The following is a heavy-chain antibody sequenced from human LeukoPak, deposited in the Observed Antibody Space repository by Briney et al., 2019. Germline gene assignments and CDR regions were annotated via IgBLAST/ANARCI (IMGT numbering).Heavy chain of an antibody. CDR2: IYYSGST. J-gene: IGHJ4*02. V-gene: IGHV4-39*01. Sequence: SETLSLTCTVSGGSISSSSYYWGWIRQPPGKGLEWIGSIYYSGSTYYNPSLKSRVTISVDTSKNQFSLKLSSVTAADTAVYYCARTPAAIPGRGTEFDYWGQGTLVTVSS. D-gene: IGHD2-2*02. CDR1: GGSISSSSYY. CDR3: ARTPAAIPGRGTEFDY.